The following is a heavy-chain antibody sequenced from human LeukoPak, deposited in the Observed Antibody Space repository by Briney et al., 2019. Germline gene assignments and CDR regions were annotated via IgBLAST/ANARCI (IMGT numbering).Heavy chain of an antibody. CDR2: IIYTGVDT. CDR3: AKATKGHCTGAHCYPFDS. Sequence: GGSLRLSCAASGFSFNAYAMNWVRQAPEKRLEWISSIIYTGVDTYYADSVKGRFTISRDNSRNALDLQMYSLRAEDTAVYYCAKATKGHCTGAHCYPFDSWGQGALVIVSS. CDR1: GFSFNAYA. V-gene: IGHV3-23*01. J-gene: IGHJ4*02. D-gene: IGHD2-8*02.